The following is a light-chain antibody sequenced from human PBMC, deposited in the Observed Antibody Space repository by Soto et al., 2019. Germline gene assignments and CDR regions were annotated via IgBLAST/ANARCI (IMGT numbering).Light chain of an antibody. V-gene: IGLV2-14*01. Sequence: QSALTQPASVSGSPGQSITISCTGTSSDVGGYNYVSWYQQHPGKAPKLMIYAVTDRPSGVSSRFSGSKSGNTASLTISGLQAEDAADYYCSSYTSSSTLFGTGTKVTVL. CDR2: AVT. CDR1: SSDVGGYNY. CDR3: SSYTSSSTL. J-gene: IGLJ1*01.